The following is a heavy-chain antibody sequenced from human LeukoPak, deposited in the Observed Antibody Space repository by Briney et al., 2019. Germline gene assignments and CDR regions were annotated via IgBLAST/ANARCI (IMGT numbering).Heavy chain of an antibody. D-gene: IGHD6-6*01. CDR2: IIPIFGTA. CDR1: GYTFTGYY. Sequence: ASVKVSCKASGYTFTGYYMHWVRQAPGQGLEWMGGIIPIFGTANYAQKFQGRVTITTDESTSTAYMELSSLRSEDTAVYYCARREYSSSSGDYWGQGTLVTVSS. CDR3: ARREYSSSSGDY. V-gene: IGHV1-69*05. J-gene: IGHJ4*02.